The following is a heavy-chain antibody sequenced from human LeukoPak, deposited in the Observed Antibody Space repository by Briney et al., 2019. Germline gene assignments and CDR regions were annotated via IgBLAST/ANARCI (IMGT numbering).Heavy chain of an antibody. CDR2: IYYSGST. Sequence: SETLSLTCTVSGGSISSYYWSWIRQPPGKGLEWIGYIYYSGSTNYNPSLKSRVTISVDTSKNQFSLKLSSVTAADTAVYYCARLGRPVGYYFDYWGQGTLVTVSS. CDR1: GGSISSYY. CDR3: ARLGRPVGYYFDY. V-gene: IGHV4-59*08. D-gene: IGHD3-16*01. J-gene: IGHJ4*02.